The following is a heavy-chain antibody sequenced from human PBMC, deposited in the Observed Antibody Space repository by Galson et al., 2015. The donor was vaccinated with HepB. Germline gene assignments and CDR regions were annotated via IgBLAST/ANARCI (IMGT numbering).Heavy chain of an antibody. Sequence: SLRLSCAASGFTFSSYSMNWVRQAPGKGLEWVSSISSSSSYIYYADSVKGRFTISRDNAKNSLYLQMNSLRAEDTAVYYCARLNSGSYSESLGLSDPWGQGTLVTVSS. CDR1: GFTFSSYS. J-gene: IGHJ5*02. CDR3: ARLNSGSYSESLGLSDP. D-gene: IGHD1-26*01. V-gene: IGHV3-21*01. CDR2: ISSSSSYI.